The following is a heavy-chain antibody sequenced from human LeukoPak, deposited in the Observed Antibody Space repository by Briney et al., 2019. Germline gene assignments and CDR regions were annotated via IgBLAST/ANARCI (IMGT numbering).Heavy chain of an antibody. CDR3: ASSAFTIFGVVSNFDY. CDR1: GFTFSSYA. D-gene: IGHD3-3*01. Sequence: GGSLGLSCAASGFTFSSYAMSWVRQAPEKGLEWVSAISGGASSTYYADSVKGRFTISRDNAKNSLYLQMNSLRAEDTAVYYCASSAFTIFGVVSNFDYWGQGTLVTVSS. CDR2: ISGGASST. V-gene: IGHV3-23*01. J-gene: IGHJ4*02.